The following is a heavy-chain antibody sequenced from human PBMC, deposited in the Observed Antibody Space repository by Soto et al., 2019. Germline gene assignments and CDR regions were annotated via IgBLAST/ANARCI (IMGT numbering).Heavy chain of an antibody. CDR3: ANQYTSSWYYFRMDV. Sequence: HPGGSLRLSCAASGFTFSSYAMSWVRQAPGKGLEWVSAISGSGGSTYYADSVKGRFTISRDNSKNTLYLQMNSLRAEDTAVYYCANQYTSSWYYFRMDVWGQGTTVTVSS. CDR2: ISGSGGST. V-gene: IGHV3-23*01. D-gene: IGHD6-13*01. CDR1: GFTFSSYA. J-gene: IGHJ6*02.